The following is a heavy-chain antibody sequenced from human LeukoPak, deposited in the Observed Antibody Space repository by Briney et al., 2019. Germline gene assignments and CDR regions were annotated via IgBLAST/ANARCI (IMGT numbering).Heavy chain of an antibody. V-gene: IGHV1-2*02. CDR2: INPNSGDT. CDR1: GYTFTGYY. D-gene: IGHD2-8*01. J-gene: IGHJ6*03. CDR3: ARSAEHCNNGVCFTDYYMDV. Sequence: ASVKVSCKASGYTFTGYYMHWVRQAPGQGLEWMGWINPNSGDTHYAQNFQARVTMTRDTSISTAYMELNSLTSDDTAVYFCARSAEHCNNGVCFTDYYMDVWGKGTTVTVSS.